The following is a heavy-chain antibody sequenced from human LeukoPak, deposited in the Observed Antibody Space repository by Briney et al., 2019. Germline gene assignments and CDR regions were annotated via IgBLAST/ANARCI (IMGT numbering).Heavy chain of an antibody. D-gene: IGHD3-3*01. CDR1: GYTFTSYG. CDR2: INPNSGGT. Sequence: ASVKVSCKASGYTFTSYGISWVRQAPGQGLEWMGWINPNSGGTNYAQKFQGRVTMTRDTSISTAYMELSRLRSDDTAVYYCASHDYDFWSGYYTHWGQGTLVTVSS. J-gene: IGHJ4*02. V-gene: IGHV1-2*02. CDR3: ASHDYDFWSGYYTH.